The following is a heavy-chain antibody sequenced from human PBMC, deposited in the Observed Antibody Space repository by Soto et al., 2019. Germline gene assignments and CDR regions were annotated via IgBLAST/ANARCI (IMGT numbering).Heavy chain of an antibody. J-gene: IGHJ5*01. CDR3: ARDHRWGYEYGDYGDS. V-gene: IGHV3-20*04. CDR1: GFRRDEYG. D-gene: IGHD4-17*01. CDR2: MHRNGNST. Sequence: EVELVESGGGVVRPGGSLRLACVVSGFRRDEYGMSWVRQAPGKGPEWISGMHRNGNSTGDADSVKGRFTISRDDAQNSLYLQMNSLRAEDTAFYYCARDHRWGYEYGDYGDSWGHGTLVTVSS.